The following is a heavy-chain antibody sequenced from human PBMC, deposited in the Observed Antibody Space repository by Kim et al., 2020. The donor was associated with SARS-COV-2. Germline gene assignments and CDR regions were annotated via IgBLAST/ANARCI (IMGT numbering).Heavy chain of an antibody. CDR3: VRGSAFDI. CDR1: GDSVSSDSGG. CDR2: TYYRSKWYI. Sequence: SQTLSLTCVISGDSVSSDSGGWNWIRQSPSRRLEWLGRTYYRSKWYIDYAVSVKSRITINPDTSKNQFSLQLKSVTPEDTAMYYCVRGSAFDIWGQGTMVTVSS. V-gene: IGHV6-1*01. J-gene: IGHJ3*02.